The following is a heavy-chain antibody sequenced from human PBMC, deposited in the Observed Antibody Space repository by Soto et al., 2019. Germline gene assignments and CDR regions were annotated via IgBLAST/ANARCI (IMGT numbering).Heavy chain of an antibody. D-gene: IGHD2-15*01. CDR1: GGSISSYY. Sequence: PSETLSLTCTVSGGSISSYYWSWIRQPPGKGLEWIGYIYYSGSTNYNPSLKSRVTISVDTSKNQFSLKLSSVTAADTAVYYCAREVVVVAALGYYYYGMDVWGQGTTVTVSS. V-gene: IGHV4-59*01. J-gene: IGHJ6*02. CDR3: AREVVVVAALGYYYYGMDV. CDR2: IYYSGST.